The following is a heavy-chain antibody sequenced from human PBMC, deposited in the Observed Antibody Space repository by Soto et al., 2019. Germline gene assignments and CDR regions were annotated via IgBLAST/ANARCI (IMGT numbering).Heavy chain of an antibody. Sequence: GSLRLSCVASGFTFSDSWMHWVRQAPGKGLVWVSRVNEWDTDRNYADFVNGRFTISRDNARNTVYLQMNSLRVEDTAVYYCARVAAVTRGIDYWGQGTLVTVSS. V-gene: IGHV3-74*01. CDR2: VNEWDTDR. D-gene: IGHD2-15*01. CDR3: ARVAAVTRGIDY. CDR1: GFTFSDSW. J-gene: IGHJ4*02.